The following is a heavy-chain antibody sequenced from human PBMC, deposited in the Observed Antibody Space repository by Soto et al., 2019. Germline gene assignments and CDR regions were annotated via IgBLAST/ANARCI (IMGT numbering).Heavy chain of an antibody. CDR3: ARTVQGTGYYFDY. J-gene: IGHJ4*02. V-gene: IGHV4-31*03. D-gene: IGHD3-9*01. CDR1: GGSISSGGYY. CDR2: IYYSGST. Sequence: KSSETLSLTCTVSGGSISSGGYYWSWIRQHPGKGLEWIGYIYYSGSTYYNPSLKSRVTISVDTSKNQFSLKLSSVTAADTAVYYCARTVQGTGYYFDYWGQGTLVTVSS.